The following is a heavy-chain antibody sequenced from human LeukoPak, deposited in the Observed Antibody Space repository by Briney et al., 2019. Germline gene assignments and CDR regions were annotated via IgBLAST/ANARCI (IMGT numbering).Heavy chain of an antibody. CDR3: ARVNYYGSSGYYYYYYYYGMDV. D-gene: IGHD3-22*01. CDR1: GDSVSSNSAA. V-gene: IGHV6-1*01. J-gene: IGHJ6*02. CDR2: TYYRSKWYN. Sequence: SQTLSPTCAISGDSVSSNSAAWNWIRQSPSRGLEWLGRTYYRSKWYNDYAVSVKSRITINPDTSKNQFSLQLNSVTPEDTAVYYCARVNYYGSSGYYYYYYYYGMDVWGQGTMVTVSS.